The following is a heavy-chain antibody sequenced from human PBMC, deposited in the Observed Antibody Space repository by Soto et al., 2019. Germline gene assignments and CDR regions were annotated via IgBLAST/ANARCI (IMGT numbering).Heavy chain of an antibody. V-gene: IGHV3-23*01. Sequence: GGSLRLSCAASGFTFSSYAMSWVRQAPGKGLEWVSAISGSGGSTYYADSVKGRFTISRDNSKNTLYLQMNSLRAEDTAVYYCAKDHSHGGNSEGAFDIWGQGTMVTVSS. CDR3: AKDHSHGGNSEGAFDI. D-gene: IGHD2-21*02. CDR1: GFTFSSYA. J-gene: IGHJ3*02. CDR2: ISGSGGST.